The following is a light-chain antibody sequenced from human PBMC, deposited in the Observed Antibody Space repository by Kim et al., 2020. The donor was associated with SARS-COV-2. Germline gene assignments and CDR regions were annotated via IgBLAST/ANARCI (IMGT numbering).Light chain of an antibody. V-gene: IGLV2-23*01. J-gene: IGLJ3*02. CDR3: CSYAGSTSWV. CDR1: SSDVGGYNL. Sequence: QSALTQPASVSGSPGQSITISCTGTSSDVGGYNLVSWYQQHPGRGPKLMIYEGTKRPSGVSNRFSGSKSGNTASLTISGLQAEDEADYYCCSYAGSTSWVFGGGTKL. CDR2: EGT.